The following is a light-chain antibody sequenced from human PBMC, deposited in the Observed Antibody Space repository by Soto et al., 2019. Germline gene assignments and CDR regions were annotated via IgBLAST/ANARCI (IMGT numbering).Light chain of an antibody. J-gene: IGLJ3*02. V-gene: IGLV5-45*03. Sequence: QSVLTQPSSLSASPGASASLTCTLRSGISVGTYSMFWYQQKPGSPPQYLLRYKSDSDKQQGSGVPSRFSGSIDASANAGILLISGLQSEDEADYYCMTWHSSAWVFGGGTKLTVL. CDR3: MTWHSSAWV. CDR1: SGISVGTYS. CDR2: YKSDSDK.